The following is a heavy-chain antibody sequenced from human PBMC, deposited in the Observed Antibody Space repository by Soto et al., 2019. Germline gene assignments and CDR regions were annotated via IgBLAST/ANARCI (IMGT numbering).Heavy chain of an antibody. D-gene: IGHD6-19*01. J-gene: IGHJ3*02. CDR2: IIPIFGTA. Sequence: GASVKVSCKASGGTFSSYAISWVRQAPGQGLEWMGGIIPIFGTANYAQKLQGRVTITADASTSTAYMELRSLRSDDTAVYYCARDVYSSGWHDAFDIWGQGTMVTVSS. CDR3: ARDVYSSGWHDAFDI. V-gene: IGHV1-69*13. CDR1: GGTFSSYA.